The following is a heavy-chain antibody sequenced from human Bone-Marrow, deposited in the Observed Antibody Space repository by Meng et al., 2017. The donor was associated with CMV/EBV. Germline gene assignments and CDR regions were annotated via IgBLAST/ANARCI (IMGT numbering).Heavy chain of an antibody. CDR3: AKMAKYCSSTSCYHSGFDP. V-gene: IGHV1-69*05. J-gene: IGHJ5*02. Sequence: SVKVSCKASGGTFSSYAISWVRQAPGQGLEWMGGTIPIFGTANYAQKFQGRVTITTDESTSTAYMELSSLRSEDTAVYYCAKMAKYCSSTSCYHSGFDPWGQGTLVTVSS. D-gene: IGHD2-2*01. CDR2: TIPIFGTA. CDR1: GGTFSSYA.